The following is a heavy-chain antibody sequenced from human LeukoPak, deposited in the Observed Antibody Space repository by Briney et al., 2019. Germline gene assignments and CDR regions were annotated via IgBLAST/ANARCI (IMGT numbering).Heavy chain of an antibody. CDR1: GYTFTGYY. Sequence: GASVKVSCKASGYTFTGYYMHWVRQAPGQGLEWMGWINPNSGGTNYAQKFQGRVTMTRDTSISTAYMELSRLRSDDTAVYYCARGDHVRIYAESSFDIWGQGTMVTVSS. J-gene: IGHJ3*02. V-gene: IGHV1-2*02. D-gene: IGHD5/OR15-5a*01. CDR2: INPNSGGT. CDR3: ARGDHVRIYAESSFDI.